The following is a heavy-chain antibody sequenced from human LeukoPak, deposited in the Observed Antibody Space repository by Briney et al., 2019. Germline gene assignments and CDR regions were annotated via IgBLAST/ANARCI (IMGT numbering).Heavy chain of an antibody. CDR3: ARGNWGHFDY. CDR2: TFNGYT. J-gene: IGHJ4*02. D-gene: IGHD7-27*01. CDR1: GYTFTSTA. Sequence: GASVKVSCKASGYTFTSTAIVWVRQAPGQGLECMGWTFNGYTKYAQNLQGRVTMAADTSTTTAYMELRSLRSDDTAAYYCARGNWGHFDYWGQGTLVTVSS. V-gene: IGHV1-18*01.